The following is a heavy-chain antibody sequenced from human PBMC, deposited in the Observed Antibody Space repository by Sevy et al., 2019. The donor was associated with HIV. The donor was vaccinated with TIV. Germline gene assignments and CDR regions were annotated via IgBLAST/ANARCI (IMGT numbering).Heavy chain of an antibody. J-gene: IGHJ4*02. CDR1: GFTFSSYW. V-gene: IGHV3-74*01. Sequence: GGCLRLSCAASGFTFSSYWMHWVRQAPGKGLVWVSRINSDGSSTSYADSVKGRFTISRDNAKNTLYLQMNSLRAEDTAVYYCARVWDYVWGSYRYTSPDTFDYWGQGTLVTVSS. CDR3: ARVWDYVWGSYRYTSPDTFDY. D-gene: IGHD3-16*02. CDR2: INSDGSST.